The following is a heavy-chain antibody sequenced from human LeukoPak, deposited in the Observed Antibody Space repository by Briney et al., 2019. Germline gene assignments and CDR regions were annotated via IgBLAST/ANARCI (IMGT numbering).Heavy chain of an antibody. CDR2: IRSKAYGGTT. J-gene: IGHJ6*02. Sequence: GGSLRLSCAASGFTFSSYSMNWVRQAPGKGLEWVGFIRSKAYGGTTEYAASVKGRFIISREDSKGIAYLQMSSLKIEDTAVYYCARGPIYLWLYNGMDVWGQGTTVTVSS. V-gene: IGHV3-49*04. CDR1: GFTFSSYS. D-gene: IGHD3-16*01. CDR3: ARGPIYLWLYNGMDV.